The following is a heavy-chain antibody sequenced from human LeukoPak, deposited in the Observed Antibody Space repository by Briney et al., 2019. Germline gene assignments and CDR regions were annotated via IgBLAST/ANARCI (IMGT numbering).Heavy chain of an antibody. Sequence: SETLSLTCAVYGGSFNGYYWSWIRQPPGKGLEWIGEINHSGSTSYNPSLKSRVTISVDTSKNQFSLKLSSVTAADTAVYYCARGITMVRGVIRKTYNWFDPWGQGTLVTVSS. D-gene: IGHD3-10*01. CDR3: ARGITMVRGVIRKTYNWFDP. CDR1: GGSFNGYY. CDR2: INHSGST. J-gene: IGHJ5*02. V-gene: IGHV4-34*01.